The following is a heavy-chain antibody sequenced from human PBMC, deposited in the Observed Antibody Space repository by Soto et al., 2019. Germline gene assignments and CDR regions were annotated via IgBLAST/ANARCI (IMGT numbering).Heavy chain of an antibody. D-gene: IGHD1-26*01. CDR2: INEDGSEE. V-gene: IGHV3-7*01. CDR1: GFSISDYR. CDR3: CHTWV. Sequence: EVQMVESGGGLVQPGGSLRLSCAASGFSISDYRMSWVRQAPGKGLEWVGNINEDGSEENYVDSVKGRFTISRDNARNSLYLQMNSLRVEDTAVYYCCHTWVGGQGTLVTVSS. J-gene: IGHJ4*02.